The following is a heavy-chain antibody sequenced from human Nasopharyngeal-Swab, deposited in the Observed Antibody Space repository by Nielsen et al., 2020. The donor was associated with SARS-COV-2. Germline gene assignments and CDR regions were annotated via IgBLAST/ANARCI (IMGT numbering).Heavy chain of an antibody. CDR3: ARGPTYRL. Sequence: SETLSLTCAVCGGSFSGYYWSWIRQPPGKGLEWIGEINHSGSTNYNPSLKSRVTISVDTSKNQFSLKLSSVTAADTAVYYCARGPTYRLWGQGTLVTVSS. D-gene: IGHD2/OR15-2a*01. CDR1: GGSFSGYY. J-gene: IGHJ4*02. CDR2: INHSGST. V-gene: IGHV4-34*01.